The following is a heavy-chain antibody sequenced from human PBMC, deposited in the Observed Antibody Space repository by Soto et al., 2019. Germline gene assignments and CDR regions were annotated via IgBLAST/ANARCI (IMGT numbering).Heavy chain of an antibody. V-gene: IGHV3-30*18. CDR2: ISYDGSNT. D-gene: IGHD1-26*01. J-gene: IGHJ4*02. Sequence: QVQLVESGGGVVQPGRSLRLSCVASGFTFSSYGMHWVRQAPGKGLEWVAIISYDGSNTYYADSVKGRFTISRDNSKNSLYLQMNSLRADDSSVYYCAKEAGLSGSYYICCSYYVDYGGQGTLVTVSS. CDR1: GFTFSSYG. CDR3: AKEAGLSGSYYICCSYYVDY.